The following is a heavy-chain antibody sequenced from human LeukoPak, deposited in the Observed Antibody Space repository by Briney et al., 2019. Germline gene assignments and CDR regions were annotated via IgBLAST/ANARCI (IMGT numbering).Heavy chain of an antibody. V-gene: IGHV1-2*02. CDR1: GYTFTGYY. Sequence: ASVKVSCKASGYTFTGYYMHRVRQAPGQGLEWMGWINPNSGGTNYAQKFQGRVTMTRDTSISTAYMELSRLRSDDTAVYYCARVPPYYYDSSGYYHLDYWGQGTLVTVSS. D-gene: IGHD3-22*01. CDR3: ARVPPYYYDSSGYYHLDY. CDR2: INPNSGGT. J-gene: IGHJ4*02.